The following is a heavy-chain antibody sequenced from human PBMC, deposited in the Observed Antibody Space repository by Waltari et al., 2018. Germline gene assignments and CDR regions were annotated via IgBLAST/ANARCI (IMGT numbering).Heavy chain of an antibody. CDR3: ARDRRGIAARRYYYYYMDV. Sequence: EVQLVESGGGLVQPGGSLRLSCAASGFTFSSYWMSWVRQAPGKGLEWVANIKQDGSEKYYGDSVKGRFTISRDNAKNSLYLQMNSLRAEDTAVYYCARDRRGIAARRYYYYYMDVWGKGTTVTVSS. CDR2: IKQDGSEK. J-gene: IGHJ6*03. D-gene: IGHD6-6*01. CDR1: GFTFSSYW. V-gene: IGHV3-7*01.